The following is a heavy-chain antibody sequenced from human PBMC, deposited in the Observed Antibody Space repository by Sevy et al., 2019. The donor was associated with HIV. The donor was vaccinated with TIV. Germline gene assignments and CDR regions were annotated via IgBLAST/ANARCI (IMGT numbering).Heavy chain of an antibody. V-gene: IGHV3-30*18. CDR1: GFTFSSYG. Sequence: GGSLRLSCAASGFTFSSYGMHWVRQAPGKGLEWVAVISYDGSNKYYADSVKGRFTISRDNSKNTLYLQMNSLRAEDTAVYYCAKPAGQLWFNYYYGMDVWGQGTTVTVSS. D-gene: IGHD5-18*01. J-gene: IGHJ6*02. CDR3: AKPAGQLWFNYYYGMDV. CDR2: ISYDGSNK.